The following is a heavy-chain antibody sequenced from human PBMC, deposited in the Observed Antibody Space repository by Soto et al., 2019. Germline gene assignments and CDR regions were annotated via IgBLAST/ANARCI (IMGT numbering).Heavy chain of an antibody. CDR1: GLTFSNYA. CDR3: AKHMSYTSRCLDY. J-gene: IGHJ4*02. D-gene: IGHD6-13*01. CDR2: ISGSGSHT. V-gene: IGHV3-23*01. Sequence: GGSLRLSCAASGLTFSNYAMSWVRQAPGKGLQWVAAISGSGSHTYYVDSLKDRFTVSRDNSKNTISLQMNSLRDEDTALYYCAKHMSYTSRCLDYWGQGTLVTVSS.